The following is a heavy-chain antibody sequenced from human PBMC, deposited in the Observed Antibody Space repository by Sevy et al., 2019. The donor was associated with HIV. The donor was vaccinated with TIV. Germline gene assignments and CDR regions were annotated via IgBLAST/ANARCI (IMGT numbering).Heavy chain of an antibody. CDR2: ISSSDRST. CDR1: GFTFSSYA. Sequence: GAVKISCAASGFTFSSYAMNWVRQAPGKGLEWVSSISSSDRSTYYADSVEGRFTISRDNSESTLYLQMNSLRADDTAVYYCAKGYCSGGSSPRDYYYYGMDVWGQGTTVTVSS. D-gene: IGHD2-15*01. V-gene: IGHV3-23*01. CDR3: AKGYCSGGSSPRDYYYYGMDV. J-gene: IGHJ6*02.